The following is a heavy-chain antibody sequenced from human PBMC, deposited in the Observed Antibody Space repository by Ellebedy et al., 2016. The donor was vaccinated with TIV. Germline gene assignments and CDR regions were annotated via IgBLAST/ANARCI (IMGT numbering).Heavy chain of an antibody. CDR1: GFDFSQYG. CDR3: ARGGAARPDY. V-gene: IGHV3-48*02. J-gene: IGHJ4*02. CDR2: ISGSGGGM. D-gene: IGHD6-6*01. Sequence: GGSLRLXXTVSGFDFSQYGMNWVRQAPGKGLKWVAYISGSGGGMTYADSVKGRFTISRDNAKNSLYLHMNSLRDEDTAVYYCARGGAARPDYWGPGTLVTVSS.